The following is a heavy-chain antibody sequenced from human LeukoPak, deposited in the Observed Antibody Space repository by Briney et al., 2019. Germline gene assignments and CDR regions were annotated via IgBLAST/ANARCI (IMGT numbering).Heavy chain of an antibody. V-gene: IGHV1-69*13. Sequence: ASVKVSCKASGGTFSSYAISWVRQAPGQGLEWMGGIIPIFGTANYAQKFQGRVTITADESTSTAYMELSSLRSEDTAVYYCAREWLYNDAFDIWGQGTMVTVSS. CDR3: AREWLYNDAFDI. CDR2: IIPIFGTA. D-gene: IGHD3-22*01. J-gene: IGHJ3*02. CDR1: GGTFSSYA.